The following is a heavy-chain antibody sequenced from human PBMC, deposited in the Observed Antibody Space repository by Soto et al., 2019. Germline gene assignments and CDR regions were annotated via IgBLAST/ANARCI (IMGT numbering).Heavy chain of an antibody. Sequence: LRLSCAASGFTFNRYSMNWVRQAPGKGLEWVSSVTSSSSSMLYADSVKGRFTISRDDAKDSLFLQMNSLRADDTAVYYCAREADFASSGYVLDYWGQGTLVTVSS. CDR3: AREADFASSGYVLDY. J-gene: IGHJ4*02. CDR1: GFTFNRYS. D-gene: IGHD3-22*01. V-gene: IGHV3-21*01. CDR2: VTSSSSSM.